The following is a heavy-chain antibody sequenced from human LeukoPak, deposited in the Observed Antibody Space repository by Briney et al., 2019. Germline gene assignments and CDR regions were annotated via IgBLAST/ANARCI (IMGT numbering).Heavy chain of an antibody. J-gene: IGHJ5*02. CDR1: GYTFTSYY. Sequence: ASVKVSCKASGYTFTSYYMHWVRQAPGQGREWMGIINPSGGSTSYAQKFQGRVTITRDTSKSTVYMELSSLSSEDTAVYYCARVHLGTVGPTGGVWFDPWGQGTLVTVSS. CDR2: INPSGGST. CDR3: ARVHLGTVGPTGGVWFDP. V-gene: IGHV1-46*03. D-gene: IGHD1-26*01.